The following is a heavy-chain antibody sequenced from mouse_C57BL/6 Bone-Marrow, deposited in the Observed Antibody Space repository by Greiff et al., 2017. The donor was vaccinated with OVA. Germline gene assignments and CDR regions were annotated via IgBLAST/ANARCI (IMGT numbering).Heavy chain of an antibody. CDR3: ARYYGSSLTYWYFDV. V-gene: IGHV1-81*01. D-gene: IGHD1-1*01. CDR2: IYPRSGNT. J-gene: IGHJ1*03. CDR1: GYTFTSSG. Sequence: VQLQQSGAELARPGASVKLSCKASGYTFTSSGISWVKQRPGQGLEWIGEIYPRSGNTYYNGKFKGKATLTADKSSSTAYMELSSLTSEDTAVDFGARYYGSSLTYWYFDVWGKGTTVTVSS.